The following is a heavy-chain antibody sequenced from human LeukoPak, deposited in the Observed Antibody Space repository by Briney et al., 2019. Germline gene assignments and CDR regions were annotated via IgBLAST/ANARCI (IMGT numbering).Heavy chain of an antibody. CDR2: INQSGIT. Sequence: SETLSLTCAVFGGSFSDYYWSWIRQPPGKGLEWIGEINQSGITNYNPSLKSRVTISADTSKNQFSLKLSSVSAADTSVYYCASDTVAGTGWGEGTLVTVSS. V-gene: IGHV4-34*01. J-gene: IGHJ4*02. CDR3: ASDTVAGTG. CDR1: GGSFSDYY. D-gene: IGHD6-19*01.